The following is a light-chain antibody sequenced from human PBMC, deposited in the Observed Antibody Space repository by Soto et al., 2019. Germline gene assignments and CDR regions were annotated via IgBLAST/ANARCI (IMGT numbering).Light chain of an antibody. CDR1: QGIRSA. V-gene: IGKV1-6*01. J-gene: IGKJ5*01. Sequence: ASQLTQSPSSLSASVGDRVTITCRASQGIRSALGWYQQKPGKVPKLLIYAASTLQSGVPSRFSGSGFGTDFTLTINSLQPEDIATYYCQQYDNLPITFGQGTLLEIK. CDR2: AAS. CDR3: QQYDNLPIT.